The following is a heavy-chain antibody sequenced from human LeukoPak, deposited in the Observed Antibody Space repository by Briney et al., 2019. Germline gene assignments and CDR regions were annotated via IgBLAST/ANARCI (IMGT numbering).Heavy chain of an antibody. Sequence: SSETLSLTCTVSGXSISGYYWSWIRQPPGKGLEWIGYIYSSGSTNSNPSLKSRVAISVDSSKNQFSLKLTSVTAADTAVYYCARPLDTSGWVDYWGQGTLVTVSS. J-gene: IGHJ4*02. CDR3: ARPLDTSGWVDY. V-gene: IGHV4-59*08. CDR2: IYSSGST. CDR1: GXSISGYY. D-gene: IGHD6-19*01.